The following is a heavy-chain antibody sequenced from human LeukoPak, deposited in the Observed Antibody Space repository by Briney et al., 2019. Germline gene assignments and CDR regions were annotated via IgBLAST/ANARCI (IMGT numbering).Heavy chain of an antibody. J-gene: IGHJ4*02. CDR1: GFTFSSYE. Sequence: PGGSLRLSCAASGFTFSSYEMNWVRQAPGKGLEWVSYISSSGSTIYYADSVKGRFTTSRDNAKNSLYLQMNSLRAEDTAVYYCARAYSSGWSRRPYFDYWGQGTLVTVSS. V-gene: IGHV3-48*03. D-gene: IGHD6-19*01. CDR2: ISSSGSTI. CDR3: ARAYSSGWSRRPYFDY.